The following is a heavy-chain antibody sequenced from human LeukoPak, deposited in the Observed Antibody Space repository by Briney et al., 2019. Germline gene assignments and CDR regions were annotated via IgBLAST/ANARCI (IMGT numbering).Heavy chain of an antibody. J-gene: IGHJ6*02. CDR2: ISSSSSYI. CDR1: GFTFSSYS. Sequence: GGSLRLSCAASGFTFSSYSMNWVRQAPGKGLEWVSSISSSSSYIYYADSVKGRFTISRDNSKNTLYLQMNSLRAEDTAVYYCARAFTDYGDQYYYYYGMDVWGQGTTVTVSS. D-gene: IGHD4-17*01. CDR3: ARAFTDYGDQYYYYYGMDV. V-gene: IGHV3-21*01.